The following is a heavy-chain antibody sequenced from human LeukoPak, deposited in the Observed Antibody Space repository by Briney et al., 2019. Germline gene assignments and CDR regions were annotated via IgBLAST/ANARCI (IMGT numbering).Heavy chain of an antibody. CDR3: TTDHVGATVEFDS. J-gene: IGHJ4*02. Sequence: GGSLRLSCAASGFTFSSYEMNWVRQAPGEGLEWISYISTSGSSVKYADSVKGRFTISRDNAKNSLYLQMDSLRTEDTAIYYCTTDHVGATVEFDSWGQGTPVTVSS. V-gene: IGHV3-48*03. CDR1: GFTFSSYE. D-gene: IGHD1-26*01. CDR2: ISTSGSSV.